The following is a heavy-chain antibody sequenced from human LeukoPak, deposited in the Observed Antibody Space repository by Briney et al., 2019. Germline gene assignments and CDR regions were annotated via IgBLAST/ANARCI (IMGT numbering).Heavy chain of an antibody. D-gene: IGHD5-12*01. J-gene: IGHJ4*02. Sequence: PGGSLRLSCAASGFTFSSYEMNWVRQAPGKGLEWVSYISSSGSTIYYADSVKGRFTISRDNAKNSLYLQMNSLRAEDTAVYYCARKGGYDYRIDYWGQGTLVTVSS. CDR2: ISSSGSTI. CDR1: GFTFSSYE. V-gene: IGHV3-48*03. CDR3: ARKGGYDYRIDY.